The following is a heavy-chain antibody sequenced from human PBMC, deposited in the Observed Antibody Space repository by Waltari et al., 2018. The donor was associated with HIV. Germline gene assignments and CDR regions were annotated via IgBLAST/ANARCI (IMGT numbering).Heavy chain of an antibody. CDR3: ARLTREGYNGGFDY. D-gene: IGHD1-1*01. V-gene: IGHV3-33*08. J-gene: IGHJ4*02. CDR1: GFAFSNFG. Sequence: QVQLVESGGGVVQPGRSLRITCAASGFAFSNFGLHWVHQAPGKGLEWVGVIWFDSSNKYYGDSVKGRFTISRDNSKKTVYLQMNSLRGEDTAVYYCARLTREGYNGGFDYWGQGTLVTVSS. CDR2: IWFDSSNK.